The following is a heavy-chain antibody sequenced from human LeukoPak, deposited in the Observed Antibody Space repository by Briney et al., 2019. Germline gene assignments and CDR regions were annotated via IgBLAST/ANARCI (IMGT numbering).Heavy chain of an antibody. J-gene: IGHJ4*02. V-gene: IGHV4-59*12. CDR3: ARGEGYYYGSGSYYRTPRKFDY. Sequence: PSETLSLTCTVSGGSISTSYWSWIRQPPGKGLEWIGYVYNSGTTNYNPSLKSRVTMSLDTSKNQFSLKLSSVTAADTAVYYCARGEGYYYGSGSYYRTPRKFDYWGQGTLVTVSS. CDR1: GGSISTSY. CDR2: VYNSGTT. D-gene: IGHD3-10*01.